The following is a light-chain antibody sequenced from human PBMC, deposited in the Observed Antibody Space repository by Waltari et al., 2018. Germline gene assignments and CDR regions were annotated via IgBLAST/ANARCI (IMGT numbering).Light chain of an antibody. CDR3: QQYGRSPWT. Sequence: FVLTQSPGTLSLSPGERVILSCRASQSVSSNYLAWYQQKPGQAPRLLIYDASNRATGIADRFSGSWSATDFTLTISRLEPEDVAVYYCQQYGRSPWTFGQGTKMEIK. J-gene: IGKJ1*01. V-gene: IGKV3-20*01. CDR2: DAS. CDR1: QSVSSNY.